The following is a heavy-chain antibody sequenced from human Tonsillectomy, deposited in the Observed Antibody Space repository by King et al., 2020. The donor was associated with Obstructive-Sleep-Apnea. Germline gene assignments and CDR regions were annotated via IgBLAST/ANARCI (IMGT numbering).Heavy chain of an antibody. D-gene: IGHD1-26*01. V-gene: IGHV3-11*01. CDR1: GFTFSDYY. Sequence: VQLVESGGGLVKPGGSLRLSCAASGFTFSDYYMTWIRQAPGKGLEWVSYISNSGSTIYYADSVKGRFTISRDNAKNSMYLQMNSLRVEDTAGYYCASLNWRWELLGNYSYSMDVWGQGTTVTVSS. CDR2: ISNSGSTI. J-gene: IGHJ6*02. CDR3: ASLNWRWELLGNYSYSMDV.